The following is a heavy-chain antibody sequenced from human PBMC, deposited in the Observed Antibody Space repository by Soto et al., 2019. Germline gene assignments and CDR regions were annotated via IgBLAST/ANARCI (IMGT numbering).Heavy chain of an antibody. V-gene: IGHV3-48*03. CDR3: ARDSKILWFGELSLSGYGMDV. Sequence: GGSLRLSCAASGFTFSSYEMNWVRQAPGKGLEWVSYISSSGSTIYYADSVKGRFTISRDNAKNSLYLQMNSLRAEDTAVYYCARDSKILWFGELSLSGYGMDVWGQGTTVTVSS. D-gene: IGHD3-10*01. CDR1: GFTFSSYE. CDR2: ISSSGSTI. J-gene: IGHJ6*02.